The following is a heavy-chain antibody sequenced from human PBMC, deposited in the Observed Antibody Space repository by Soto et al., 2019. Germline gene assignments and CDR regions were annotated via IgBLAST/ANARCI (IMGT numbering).Heavy chain of an antibody. V-gene: IGHV1-69*02. CDR3: ASSYGSGYRAFDY. CDR2: INPILSMS. CDR1: GDTFTFYS. Sequence: QVQLVQSGAEVKRPGSSVKVSCKASGDTFTFYSINWVRQAPGLGLEWMGRINPILSMSNYAQRCQGRVTMTAEKSTSTAYMALSSLRSEDTATYYCASSYGSGYRAFDYWGQGALVTVSS. D-gene: IGHD3-10*01. J-gene: IGHJ4*02.